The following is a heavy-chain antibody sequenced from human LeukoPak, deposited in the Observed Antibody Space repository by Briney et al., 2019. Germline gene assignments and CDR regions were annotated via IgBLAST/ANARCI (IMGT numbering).Heavy chain of an antibody. CDR2: ISGDGGST. CDR1: GFTFDVYA. V-gene: IGHV3-43*02. D-gene: IGHD6-19*01. J-gene: IGHJ5*02. Sequence: GGSLRLSCAASGFTFDVYAMHWVRPAPGKGLEWVSLISGDGGSTYYADSVKGPFTISRDNSKTSLYLQMNSLRTEDTALYYCAEDSHGSGWYFDWFDPWGQGTLVTVSS. CDR3: AEDSHGSGWYFDWFDP.